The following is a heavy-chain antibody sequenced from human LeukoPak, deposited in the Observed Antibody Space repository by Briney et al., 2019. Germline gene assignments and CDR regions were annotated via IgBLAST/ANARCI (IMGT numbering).Heavy chain of an antibody. CDR2: MNPNSGNT. J-gene: IGHJ5*02. CDR1: GYTFTSYD. D-gene: IGHD2-15*01. V-gene: IGHV1-8*01. Sequence: ASVKVSCKASGYTFTSYDINWVRQATGQGLEWMGWMNPNSGNTGYAQKFQGRVTMTRNTSISTAYMELSSLRSEDTAVYYCARGFNRGGYCSGGSCYSLSWFDPWGQGTLVTVSS. CDR3: ARGFNRGGYCSGGSCYSLSWFDP.